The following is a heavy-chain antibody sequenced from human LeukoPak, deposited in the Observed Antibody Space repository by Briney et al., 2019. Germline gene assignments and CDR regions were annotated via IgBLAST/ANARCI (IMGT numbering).Heavy chain of an antibody. CDR3: AREGIGPGVEN. CDR2: IKQDGSEK. J-gene: IGHJ4*02. Sequence: GGSLRLSCAASGFTLSSYWMSWVRQAPGKRLEWVANIKQDGSEKYYVDSVKGRFTISRDNAKKSLYLQMNSLRVEDTAVYYCAREGIGPGVENWGQGTLVTVSS. CDR1: GFTLSSYW. V-gene: IGHV3-7*01. D-gene: IGHD7-27*01.